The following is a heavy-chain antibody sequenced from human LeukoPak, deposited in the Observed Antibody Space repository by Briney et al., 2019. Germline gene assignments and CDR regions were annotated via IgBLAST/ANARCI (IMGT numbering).Heavy chain of an antibody. J-gene: IGHJ4*02. Sequence: GGSLRLSCAASGFTSSSYAMHWVRQAPGKGLEWVAVISYDGSNKYYADSVKGRFTICRDNSKNTLYLQMNSLRAEDTAMYHCARGVLGPYYYGSGSFDNWGQGTLVTVSS. CDR1: GFTSSSYA. D-gene: IGHD3-10*01. V-gene: IGHV3-30*14. CDR3: ARGVLGPYYYGSGSFDN. CDR2: ISYDGSNK.